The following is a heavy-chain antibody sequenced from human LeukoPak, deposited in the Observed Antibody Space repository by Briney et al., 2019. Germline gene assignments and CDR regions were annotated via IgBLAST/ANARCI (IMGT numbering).Heavy chain of an antibody. V-gene: IGHV1-69*13. Sequence: SVKVSCKASGGTFSSYAISWVRQASGQGLEWMGGIIPIFGTANYAQKFQGRVTITADESTSTAYMELSSLRSEDTAVYYCAREIGDGVVIFYNNWFDPWGQGTLVTVSS. CDR2: IIPIFGTA. J-gene: IGHJ5*02. CDR1: GGTFSSYA. D-gene: IGHD3-3*01. CDR3: AREIGDGVVIFYNNWFDP.